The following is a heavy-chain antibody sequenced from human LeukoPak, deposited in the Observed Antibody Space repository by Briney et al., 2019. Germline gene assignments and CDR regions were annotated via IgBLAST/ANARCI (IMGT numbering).Heavy chain of an antibody. Sequence: KTSETLSLTCSVSGMSITSRHYWVWIRQTPGKGLEWIGSTSHSDSPYYNPSLESRVTISVDTSKNQFSLKLSSVTAADTAVYYCARDRVGAAPDFDYWGQGTLVTVSS. CDR2: TSHSDSP. CDR1: GMSITSRHY. CDR3: ARDRVGAAPDFDY. J-gene: IGHJ4*02. D-gene: IGHD1-26*01. V-gene: IGHV4-38-2*02.